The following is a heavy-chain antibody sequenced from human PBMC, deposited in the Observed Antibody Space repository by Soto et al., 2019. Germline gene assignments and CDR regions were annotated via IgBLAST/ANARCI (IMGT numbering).Heavy chain of an antibody. J-gene: IGHJ5*02. CDR2: IYPGDSDT. CDR3: ARGVVTMEKLYNWFDP. D-gene: IGHD2-15*01. CDR1: GYSFTSYW. Sequence: GESLKISCKGSGYSFTSYWIGWVRQMPGKGLEWMGIIYPGDSDTRYSPSFQGQVTISADKSISTAYLQWSSLKASDTAMYYCARGVVTMEKLYNWFDPWGQGTLVTVSS. V-gene: IGHV5-51*01.